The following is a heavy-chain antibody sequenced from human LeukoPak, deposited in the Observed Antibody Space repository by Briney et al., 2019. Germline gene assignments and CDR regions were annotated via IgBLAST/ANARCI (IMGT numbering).Heavy chain of an antibody. J-gene: IGHJ6*02. CDR3: ARDPSLSRGSVLNTYYYYYGMDV. Sequence: ASVKVSCKASGYTFTSYGISWVRQAPGQGLEWMGWISAYNGNTNYAQKLQGRVTMTTDTSTSTAYMELRSLRSEDTAVYYCARDPSLSRGSVLNTYYYYYGMDVWGQGTTVTVSS. CDR1: GYTFTSYG. CDR2: ISAYNGNT. D-gene: IGHD4/OR15-4a*01. V-gene: IGHV1-18*01.